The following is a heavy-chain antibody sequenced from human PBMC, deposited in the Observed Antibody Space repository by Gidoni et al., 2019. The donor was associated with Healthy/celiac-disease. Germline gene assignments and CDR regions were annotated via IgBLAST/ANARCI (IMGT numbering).Heavy chain of an antibody. CDR1: GSTFTSYG. Sequence: QVQLVQSGAEVKKPGASVQVSCKASGSTFTSYGVSWVRQAPGQGLEWMGWISAYNGDTNYAQKFQGRVTMTTDTSTSTAYMELRSLRSDDTAVYYCARERTVTTQGGYYYYGMDVWGQGTTVTVSS. CDR2: ISAYNGDT. CDR3: ARERTVTTQGGYYYYGMDV. D-gene: IGHD4-17*01. V-gene: IGHV1-18*01. J-gene: IGHJ6*02.